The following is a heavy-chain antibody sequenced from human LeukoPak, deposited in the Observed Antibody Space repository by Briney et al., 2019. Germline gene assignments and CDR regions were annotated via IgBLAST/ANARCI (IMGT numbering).Heavy chain of an antibody. CDR3: ARVASPSSYWYFDL. D-gene: IGHD2-2*01. Sequence: PSETLSLTCIFSGDSMTNYYWNWIRQPPGKGLEWIGYIFYSGRTNYNPSLKSRVTMSVDTSKNQFSLKLSSVTAADTAVYYCARVASPSSYWYFDLWGRGTLVTVSS. CDR2: IFYSGRT. V-gene: IGHV4-59*12. J-gene: IGHJ2*01. CDR1: GDSMTNYY.